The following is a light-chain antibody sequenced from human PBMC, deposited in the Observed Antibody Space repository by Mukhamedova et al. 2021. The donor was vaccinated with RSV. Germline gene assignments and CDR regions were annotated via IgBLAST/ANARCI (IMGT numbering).Light chain of an antibody. V-gene: IGLV2-8*01. J-gene: IGLJ1*01. CDR3: GSYALSNDRYI. Sequence: RPSGVPDRFSGSKSGNTASLTVSGLQPEDEADYYCGSYALSNDRYIFGTGTRVTVL.